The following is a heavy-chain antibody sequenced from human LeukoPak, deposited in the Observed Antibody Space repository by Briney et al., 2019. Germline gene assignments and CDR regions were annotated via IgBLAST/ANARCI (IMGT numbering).Heavy chain of an antibody. CDR1: GFTFSSYW. CDR3: AREADSGSSGDYFDY. J-gene: IGHJ4*02. D-gene: IGHD6-6*01. Sequence: GGSPRLSCAASGFTFSSYWMSWVRQAPGKGLEWVANIKRDGSEKYYVDSVKGRFTISRDNAKNSLYLQMSSLRAEDTAVYYCAREADSGSSGDYFDYWGQGTLVTVSS. CDR2: IKRDGSEK. V-gene: IGHV3-7*01.